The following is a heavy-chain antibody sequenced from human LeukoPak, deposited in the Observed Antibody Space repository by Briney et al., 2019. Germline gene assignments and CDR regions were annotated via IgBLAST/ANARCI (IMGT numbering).Heavy chain of an antibody. D-gene: IGHD3-16*01. J-gene: IGHJ4*02. CDR3: TRGGIDY. CDR1: GFTFVSYW. CDR2: IKQDGSEK. V-gene: IGHV3-7*01. Sequence: GGSLRLSCAASGFTFVSYWMTWVRQAPGKGLEWVVNIKQDGSEKYYVDSVKGRFTISRDNAKNSLYLQMDSLRAEDTAVYYCTRGGIDYWGQGTLVTVSS.